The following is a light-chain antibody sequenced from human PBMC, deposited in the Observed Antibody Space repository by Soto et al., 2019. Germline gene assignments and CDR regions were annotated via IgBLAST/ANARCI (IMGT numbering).Light chain of an antibody. CDR2: GAS. CDR3: QQYHVWPKWT. V-gene: IGKV3D-15*01. Sequence: EVVLTQSPATLSVSRGEGATLSWRASESVSISLAWYQHRPGQPPRLLIYGASTRASGVPPRFSGSGSGTDFSLTISSLQSEDYAVYFCQQYHVWPKWTFGQGTKVDIK. J-gene: IGKJ1*01. CDR1: ESVSIS.